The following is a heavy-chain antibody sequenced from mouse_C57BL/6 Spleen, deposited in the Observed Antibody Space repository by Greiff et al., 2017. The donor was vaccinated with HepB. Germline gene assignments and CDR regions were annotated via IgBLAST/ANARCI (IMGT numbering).Heavy chain of an antibody. D-gene: IGHD2-3*01. Sequence: EVKLEESGPGLVKPSQSLSLTCSVTGYSITSGYYWNWIRQFPGNKLEWMGYISYDGSNNYNPSLKNRISITRDTSKNQFFLKLNSVTTEDTATYYCVIYDGYWFAYWGQGTLVTVSA. J-gene: IGHJ3*01. CDR2: ISYDGSN. V-gene: IGHV3-6*01. CDR1: GYSITSGYY. CDR3: VIYDGYWFAY.